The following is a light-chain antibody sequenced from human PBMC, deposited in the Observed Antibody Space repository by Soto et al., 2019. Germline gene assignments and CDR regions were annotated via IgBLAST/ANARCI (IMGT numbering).Light chain of an antibody. CDR3: QQRYNWPLT. CDR2: AAS. Sequence: EIGLTQSPATLSLSPGERATLSCRASQSVSSSLAWYQQKPGQAPRLLIYAASNRATGIPARFSGSGSGTDFTLTISSLEPEDFAIYYCQQRYNWPLTFGGGTKVDIK. CDR1: QSVSSS. J-gene: IGKJ4*01. V-gene: IGKV3-11*01.